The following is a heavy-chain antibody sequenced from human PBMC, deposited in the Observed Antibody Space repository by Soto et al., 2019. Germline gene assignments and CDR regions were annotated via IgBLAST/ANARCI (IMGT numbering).Heavy chain of an antibody. D-gene: IGHD3-22*01. J-gene: IGHJ4*02. Sequence: SLRLSCAASGFTFSDYYMSWIRHAPGKGLEWVSYISSSGSTIYYADSVKGRFTISRDNAKNSLYLQMNSLRAEDTAVYYCARSYYYDSSGYQLLGYWGQGTLVTVSS. CDR3: ARSYYYDSSGYQLLGY. CDR2: ISSSGSTI. V-gene: IGHV3-11*01. CDR1: GFTFSDYY.